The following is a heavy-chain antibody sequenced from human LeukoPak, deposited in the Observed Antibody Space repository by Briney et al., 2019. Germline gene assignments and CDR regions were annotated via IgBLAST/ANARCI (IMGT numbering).Heavy chain of an antibody. D-gene: IGHD4-17*01. J-gene: IGHJ4*02. CDR2: MSPASGNT. CDR3: ARDPYGDYYFDY. Sequence: ASVKASCKASGYTFTSYDLNWVRRATGQGLEWMGWMSPASGNTGYAQEFQGRVTMTRDTSVSTAYMELNSLRSEDTAVYYCARDPYGDYYFDYWGQGTLVTVSS. CDR1: GYTFTSYD. V-gene: IGHV1-8*01.